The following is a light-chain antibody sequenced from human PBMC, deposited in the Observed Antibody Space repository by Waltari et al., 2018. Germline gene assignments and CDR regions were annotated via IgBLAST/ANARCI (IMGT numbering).Light chain of an antibody. CDR3: MILHNNAVV. CDR2: YRSDSTN. Sequence: QAVLTQPASLSASPGASVSLPCTLRSGISVGTYKIYWSHQRPGGPPQFLVKYRSDSTNERGSGVPSRFSGSRDTSANAGILLISGLQSEDEADYYCMILHNNAVVFGGGTRLTVL. CDR1: SGISVGTYK. V-gene: IGLV5-45*01. J-gene: IGLJ3*02.